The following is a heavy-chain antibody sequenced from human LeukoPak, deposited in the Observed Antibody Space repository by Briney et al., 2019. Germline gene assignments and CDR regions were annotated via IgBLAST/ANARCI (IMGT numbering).Heavy chain of an antibody. V-gene: IGHV4-39*01. J-gene: IGHJ4*02. Sequence: SETLSLTCTVSGGSISSTNYYWGWIRQPPGKGLEWIGSIYYSGSTYYNPSLKSRVTISVDTSKNQFSLKLSSVTAADTAVYYCARQSGSGSYYGGRELIKWGQGTLVTVSS. D-gene: IGHD1-26*01. CDR2: IYYSGST. CDR3: ARQSGSGSYYGGRELIK. CDR1: GGSISSTNYY.